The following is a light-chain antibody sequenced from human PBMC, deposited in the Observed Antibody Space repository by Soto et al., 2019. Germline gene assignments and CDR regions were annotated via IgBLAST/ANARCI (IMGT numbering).Light chain of an antibody. CDR2: DAS. CDR1: QSVSSY. Sequence: ESVLTQSPAPLSLSPGERATLSCRASQSVSSYLAWYQQKPGQAPRLLIYDASNRATGIPARFSGSGSGTDFTLTISSLEPEDFAVYYCQQRSNGPLFTFGPGTKVDNK. J-gene: IGKJ3*01. CDR3: QQRSNGPLFT. V-gene: IGKV3-11*01.